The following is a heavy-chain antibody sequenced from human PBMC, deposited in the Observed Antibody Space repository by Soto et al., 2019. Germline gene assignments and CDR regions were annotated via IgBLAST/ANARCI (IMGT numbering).Heavy chain of an antibody. CDR3: ARGGRDGFDI. CDR1: GGSISTYY. J-gene: IGHJ3*02. CDR2: VYISGST. Sequence: QVQLQESGPGLVKPSETLSLTCTVSGGSISTYYWNWIRQSAGKGLEWIGRVYISGSTNYHPSLKSRVAMSVDTSNNQFSLKVTSVTAAATAVYYCARGGRDGFDIWGQGTLVTVSS. V-gene: IGHV4-4*07.